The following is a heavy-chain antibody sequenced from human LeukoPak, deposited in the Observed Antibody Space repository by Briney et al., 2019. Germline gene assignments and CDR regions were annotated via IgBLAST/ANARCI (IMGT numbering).Heavy chain of an antibody. Sequence: PGGSLRLSCAASGFTFSSYSMNWVRQAPGKGLEWVSSIRSSSSYIYYADSVKGRFTISRDNTKNSLYLQMNSLRAEDTAVYYCARVSYDILTGYSYIDYWGQGTLVTVSS. CDR1: GFTFSSYS. D-gene: IGHD3-9*01. J-gene: IGHJ4*02. V-gene: IGHV3-21*01. CDR3: ARVSYDILTGYSYIDY. CDR2: IRSSSSYI.